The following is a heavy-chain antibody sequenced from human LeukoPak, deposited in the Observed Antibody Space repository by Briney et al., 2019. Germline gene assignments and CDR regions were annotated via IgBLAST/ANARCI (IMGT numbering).Heavy chain of an antibody. V-gene: IGHV3-23*01. CDR1: GFTFSSYA. D-gene: IGHD5-18*01. CDR3: ARGGLGVYSYGPRDYFDF. CDR2: ISGSGGST. J-gene: IGHJ4*02. Sequence: GGSLRLSCAASGFTFSSYAMSWVRQAPGKGLEWVSAISGSGGSTYYADSVKGRFTISRDNSKNTLYPQVNSLRAEDTAVYYCARGGLGVYSYGPRDYFDFWGPGTLVTVSS.